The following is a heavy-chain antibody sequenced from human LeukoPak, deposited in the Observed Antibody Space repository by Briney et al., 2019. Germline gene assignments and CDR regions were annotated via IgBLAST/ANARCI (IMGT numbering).Heavy chain of an antibody. J-gene: IGHJ4*02. CDR2: INHSGST. D-gene: IGHD3-16*02. CDR3: ARGGAVYDYVWGSYRYPDY. V-gene: IGHV4-34*01. Sequence: SETLSFTCAVYGGSFSGYYWSWIRQPPGKGLEWIGEINHSGSTNYNPSLKSRVTISVDTSKNQFSLKLSYVTAADTAVYYCARGGAVYDYVWGSYRYPDYWGQGTLVTVSS. CDR1: GGSFSGYY.